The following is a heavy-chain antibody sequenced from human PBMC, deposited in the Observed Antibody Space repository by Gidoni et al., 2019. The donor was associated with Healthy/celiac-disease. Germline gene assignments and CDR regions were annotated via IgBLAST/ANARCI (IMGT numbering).Heavy chain of an antibody. Sequence: QVQLQESGPGLVKPSQTLSLTCPDSGGSISSGSYYWSWIRQPAGKGLEWIGRIYTSGSTDYNPSLKSRVTISVDTSKNQFSLKLSSVTAADTAVYYCVRDEGVDAFDIWGQGTMVTVSS. CDR3: VRDEGVDAFDI. J-gene: IGHJ3*02. D-gene: IGHD3-16*01. CDR2: IYTSGST. CDR1: GGSISSGSYY. V-gene: IGHV4-61*02.